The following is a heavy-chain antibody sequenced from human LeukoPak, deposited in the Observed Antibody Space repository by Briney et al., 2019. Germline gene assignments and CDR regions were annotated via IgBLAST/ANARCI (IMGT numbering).Heavy chain of an antibody. Sequence: GGSLRLSCAASGFTFDSHGMTWVRQAPGKGLEWVSGLNWNGGSTGYADSLQGRFTISRDNAKNSLYLQMTSLRAEDTALYYCASTRSSGGYSGADYWGQGTLVTVSS. V-gene: IGHV3-20*04. CDR2: LNWNGGST. J-gene: IGHJ4*02. CDR3: ASTRSSGGYSGADY. D-gene: IGHD1-26*01. CDR1: GFTFDSHG.